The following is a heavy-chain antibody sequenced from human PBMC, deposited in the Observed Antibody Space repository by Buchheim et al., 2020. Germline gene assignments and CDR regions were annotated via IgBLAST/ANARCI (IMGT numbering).Heavy chain of an antibody. Sequence: QVQLVESGGGVVQPGRSLRLSCAASGFTFSSYAMHWVRQAPGKGLEWVAVISYDGSNKYYADSVKGRFTISRDNSKNTRYLQMNSLRAEDTAVYYCARSEPPYGDYFDYWGQGTL. D-gene: IGHD4-17*01. CDR2: ISYDGSNK. J-gene: IGHJ4*02. V-gene: IGHV3-30*04. CDR1: GFTFSSYA. CDR3: ARSEPPYGDYFDY.